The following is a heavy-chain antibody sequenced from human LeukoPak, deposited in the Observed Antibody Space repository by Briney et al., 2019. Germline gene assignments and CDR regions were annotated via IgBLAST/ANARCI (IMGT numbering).Heavy chain of an antibody. Sequence: GGSLRLSCAASGFTFSSYSMNWVRQAPGKGLEWVSSISSSSSYIYYADSVKGRFTISRDNAKNSLYLQMNSLRAEDTAVYYCARGATMVRGVIKAFDIWGQGTMVTVSS. CDR2: ISSSSSYI. D-gene: IGHD3-10*01. CDR3: ARGATMVRGVIKAFDI. V-gene: IGHV3-21*01. J-gene: IGHJ3*02. CDR1: GFTFSSYS.